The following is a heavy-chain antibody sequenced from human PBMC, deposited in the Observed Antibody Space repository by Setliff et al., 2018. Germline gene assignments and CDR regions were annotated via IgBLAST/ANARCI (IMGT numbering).Heavy chain of an antibody. CDR1: GGTFSNYD. V-gene: IGHV1-3*01. CDR2: INAANGDT. J-gene: IGHJ4*02. D-gene: IGHD2-15*01. Sequence: ASVKVSCKASGGTFSNYDISWVRQAPGQRLEWMGWINAANGDTKYSQKFQGRVTITRDTSASTVYMELSSLRYEDTAVYYCASAEVVVAPWGQGTLVTVS. CDR3: ASAEVVVAP.